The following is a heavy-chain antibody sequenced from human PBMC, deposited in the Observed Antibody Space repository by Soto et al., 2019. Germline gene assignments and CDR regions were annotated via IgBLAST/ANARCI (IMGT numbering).Heavy chain of an antibody. CDR2: IGTAGDT. CDR1: GFTFSSYD. D-gene: IGHD5-12*01. CDR3: ARGGEFHSGYDQGGMDV. V-gene: IGHV3-13*01. J-gene: IGHJ6*02. Sequence: EVQLVESGGGLVQPGGSLRLSCEASGFTFSSYDMHWVRQATGKVLEWVSAIGTAGDTYYPGSVKGRFTISRENAKNSLYLQMNSLRAGDTAVYYCARGGEFHSGYDQGGMDVWGQGTTVTVSS.